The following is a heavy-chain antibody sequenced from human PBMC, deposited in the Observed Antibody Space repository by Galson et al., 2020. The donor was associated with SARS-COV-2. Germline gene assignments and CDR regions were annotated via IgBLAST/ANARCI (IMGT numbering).Heavy chain of an antibody. CDR2: VSDSGGA. J-gene: IGHJ5*02. D-gene: IGHD3-16*02. CDR1: GASISIYY. V-gene: IGHV4-59*01. Sequence: SEILSLTCTVSGASISIYYWSWILQPPGKGLEWIGFVSDSGGAKSNPSLKSRVTISVDTSKNQFSLKMTSVTTADTAVYYCASLNPYRTWGQGTLVTVSS. CDR3: ASLNPYRT.